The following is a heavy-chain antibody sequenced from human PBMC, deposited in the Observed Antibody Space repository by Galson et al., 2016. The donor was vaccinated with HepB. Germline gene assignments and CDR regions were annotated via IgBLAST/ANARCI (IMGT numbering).Heavy chain of an antibody. Sequence: ETLSLTCTVSGGSISGYYWSWIRQPPGKGLEWIGNIHYSGSTNYSPSLKSRVTISVDTSKDQFSLKLTSVTAADTAVYYCARLTWERSGYPPYYYYSAMDVWGQGTTVTVSS. CDR1: GGSISGYY. CDR3: ARLTWERSGYPPYYYYSAMDV. D-gene: IGHD3-3*01. J-gene: IGHJ6*02. V-gene: IGHV4-59*08. CDR2: IHYSGST.